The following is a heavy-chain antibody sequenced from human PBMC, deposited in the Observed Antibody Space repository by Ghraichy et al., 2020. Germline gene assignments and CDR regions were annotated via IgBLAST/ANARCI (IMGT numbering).Heavy chain of an antibody. CDR3: AKFGTVTTSGFYYYGMDV. Sequence: GGSLRLSCAASGFTFSSYAMSWVRQAPGKGLEWVSTISASGDGTYYADSVKGRFTISRDNSKNTLYLQMNSLRAEDTAVYYCAKFGTVTTSGFYYYGMDVWGQGTTVTVSS. J-gene: IGHJ6*02. D-gene: IGHD4-17*01. CDR2: ISASGDGT. V-gene: IGHV3-23*01. CDR1: GFTFSSYA.